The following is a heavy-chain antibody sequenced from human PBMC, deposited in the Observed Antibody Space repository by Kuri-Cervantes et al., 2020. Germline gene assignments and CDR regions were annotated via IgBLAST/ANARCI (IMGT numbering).Heavy chain of an antibody. CDR3: ARLAMRWYGPAYYYYYGMDV. CDR1: GYTFTSYD. J-gene: IGHJ6*02. CDR2: INPNSGNT. D-gene: IGHD5-24*01. V-gene: IGHV1-8*01. Sequence: ASVKVSCKASGYTFTSYDINWVRQAIGQGLEWMGWINPNSGNTGYAQKFQGRVTMTRNTSISTAYMELSSLRSEDTAVYYCARLAMRWYGPAYYYYYGMDVWGQGTTVTVSS.